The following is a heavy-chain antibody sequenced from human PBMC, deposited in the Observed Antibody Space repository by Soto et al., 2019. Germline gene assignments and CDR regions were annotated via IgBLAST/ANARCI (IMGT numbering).Heavy chain of an antibody. D-gene: IGHD6-19*01. CDR3: ARERSDGWCVY. Sequence: SETLSLTCTVSGASVSSDYWSWIRQPPGKGLEWIGYSYYSGSVNYNPSLKSRVTMSVDTSKNQFSLKLRSVTAADTAVYYCARERSDGWCVYWGQGTRVTVSS. J-gene: IGHJ4*02. V-gene: IGHV4-59*02. CDR1: GASVSSDY. CDR2: SYYSGSV.